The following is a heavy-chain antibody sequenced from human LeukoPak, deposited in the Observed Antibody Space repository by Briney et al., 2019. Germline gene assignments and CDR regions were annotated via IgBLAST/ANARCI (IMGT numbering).Heavy chain of an antibody. CDR3: ARGFFFDN. V-gene: IGHV3-30*03. Sequence: GGSLRLSCAASGFKFSSYEMHWVRQAPGKGLEWVAGISSDANNENYADSVKGRFSISRDNFNNSVYLQMNSLGPEETAVYYCARGFFFDNWGQGTPVTVSS. J-gene: IGHJ4*02. CDR1: GFKFSSYE. D-gene: IGHD3-3*01. CDR2: ISSDANNE.